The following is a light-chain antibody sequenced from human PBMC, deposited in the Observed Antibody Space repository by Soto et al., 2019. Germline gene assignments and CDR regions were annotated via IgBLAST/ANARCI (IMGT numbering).Light chain of an antibody. CDR2: DAS. CDR1: QSISSW. V-gene: IGKV1-5*01. Sequence: DIQMTQSPSTLSASVGDRVTITCRASQSISSWLAWYQQKPGKAPQLLSYDASSLESGVPSRFSGSGSGTEFTLTISSLQPDDFATYYCQQYNSFPWTFGQGTKVEIK. J-gene: IGKJ1*01. CDR3: QQYNSFPWT.